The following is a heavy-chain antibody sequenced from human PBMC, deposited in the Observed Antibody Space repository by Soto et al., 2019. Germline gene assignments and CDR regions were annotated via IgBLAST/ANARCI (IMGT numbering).Heavy chain of an antibody. CDR1: GFTFSSYA. Sequence: QVQLVESGGGVVQPGRSLRLSCAASGFTFSSYAMHWVRQAPGKGLEWVAVISYDGSNKYYADSVKGRFTISRDNSKNTLYLQMNSLRAEDMAVYYCARSMYSSGWYLFDYWGQGTLVTVSS. D-gene: IGHD6-19*01. CDR3: ARSMYSSGWYLFDY. J-gene: IGHJ4*02. CDR2: ISYDGSNK. V-gene: IGHV3-30-3*01.